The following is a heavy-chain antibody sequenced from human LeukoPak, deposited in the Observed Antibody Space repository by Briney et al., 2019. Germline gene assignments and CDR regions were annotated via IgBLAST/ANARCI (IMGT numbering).Heavy chain of an antibody. CDR2: IYHSGST. V-gene: IGHV4-59*08. J-gene: IGHJ6*02. CDR3: VRLRSDYYYGMDV. D-gene: IGHD4-17*01. CDR1: GGSISSYY. Sequence: SETLSLTCTVSGGSISSYYWSWIRQPPGKGLEWIGYIYHSGSTYYNPSLKSRVTMSVDASKNQFSLKLSSVTAADTAVYYCVRLRSDYYYGMDVWGQGTTVTVSS.